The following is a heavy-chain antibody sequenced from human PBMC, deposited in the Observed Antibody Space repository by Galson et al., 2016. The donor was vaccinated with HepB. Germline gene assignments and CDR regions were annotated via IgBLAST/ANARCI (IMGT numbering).Heavy chain of an antibody. J-gene: IGHJ6*02. D-gene: IGHD6-13*01. CDR3: ARSAPSGLNHHYYYGMDV. CDR1: GYTFRNYV. Sequence: SVKVSCKASGYTFRNYVISWVRQAPGQGLEWMGGIIPMFGTPYYAHNFRGRVTINADESTSTGYMALSSLRSEDTAVYYCARSAPSGLNHHYYYGMDVWGQGTTFTVSS. CDR2: IIPMFGTP. V-gene: IGHV1-69*13.